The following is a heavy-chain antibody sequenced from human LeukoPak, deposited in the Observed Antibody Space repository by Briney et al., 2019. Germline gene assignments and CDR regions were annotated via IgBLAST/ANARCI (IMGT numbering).Heavy chain of an antibody. Sequence: SVKVSCKASGYTFTGYYMHWVRQAPGQGLEWMGRIIPILGIANYAQKFQGRVTITADKSTSIAYMELSSLRSEDTAVYYCARGYYYDSSGYYKGYFDYWGQGTLVTVSS. CDR3: ARGYYYDSSGYYKGYFDY. CDR2: IIPILGIA. D-gene: IGHD3-22*01. V-gene: IGHV1-69*02. CDR1: GYTFTGYY. J-gene: IGHJ4*02.